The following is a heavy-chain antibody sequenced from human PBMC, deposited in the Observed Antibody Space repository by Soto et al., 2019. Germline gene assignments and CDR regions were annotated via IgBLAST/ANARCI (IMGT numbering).Heavy chain of an antibody. CDR2: ISGSGGST. CDR1: GFTFSSYA. V-gene: IGHV3-23*01. Sequence: LRLSWAASGFTFSSYAMSWVRQAPGKGLEWVSAISGSGGSTYYADSAKGRFTISRDNSKNTLYLQMNSLRAEDTAVYYCAKDPPYYDILTGYYAPSSLDAFDIWGQGTMVTVSS. CDR3: AKDPPYYDILTGYYAPSSLDAFDI. J-gene: IGHJ3*02. D-gene: IGHD3-9*01.